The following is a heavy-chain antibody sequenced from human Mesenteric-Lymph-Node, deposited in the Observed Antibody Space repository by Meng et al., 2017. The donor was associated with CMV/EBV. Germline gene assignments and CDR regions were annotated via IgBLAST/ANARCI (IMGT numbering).Heavy chain of an antibody. D-gene: IGHD2-15*01. CDR1: GYTFTSYD. CDR3: ARGAPGGYCSGGSCPYFDY. V-gene: IGHV1-8*01. Sequence: ASVKVSCKASGYTFTSYDINWVRQVTGQGPEWMGWMNPNSGNTGSAQKFQGRVTMTRNTSISTAYMELSSLRSEDTAVYYCARGAPGGYCSGGSCPYFDYWGQGTLVTVSS. J-gene: IGHJ4*02. CDR2: MNPNSGNT.